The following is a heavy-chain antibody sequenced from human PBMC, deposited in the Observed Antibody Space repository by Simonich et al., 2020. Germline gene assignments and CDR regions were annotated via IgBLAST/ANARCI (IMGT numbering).Heavy chain of an antibody. Sequence: QVQLVESGGGVVQPGRSLRLSCAASGFTFSSYAMHWVRPAPRKGLEWVAVISYDGSNKYYADSVKGRFTISRDNAKNTLYLQMNSLRAEDTAVYYCAREGAGNDAFDIWGQGTMVTVSS. CDR3: AREGAGNDAFDI. D-gene: IGHD1-26*01. V-gene: IGHV3-30*07. CDR1: GFTFSSYA. CDR2: ISYDGSNK. J-gene: IGHJ3*02.